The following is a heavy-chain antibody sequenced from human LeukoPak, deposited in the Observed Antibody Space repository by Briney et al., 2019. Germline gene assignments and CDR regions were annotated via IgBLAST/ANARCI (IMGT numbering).Heavy chain of an antibody. V-gene: IGHV3-11*01. CDR2: ISSSGSTI. D-gene: IGHD3-22*01. CDR1: GGSISSTSYY. Sequence: LSLTCTVSGGSISSTSYYWGWIRQAPGKGLEWVSYISSSGSTIYYADSVKGRFTISRDNAKNSLYLQMNSLRAEDTAVYYCARVAYDYDSSGYSPMGAFDIWGQGTMVTVSS. J-gene: IGHJ3*02. CDR3: ARVAYDYDSSGYSPMGAFDI.